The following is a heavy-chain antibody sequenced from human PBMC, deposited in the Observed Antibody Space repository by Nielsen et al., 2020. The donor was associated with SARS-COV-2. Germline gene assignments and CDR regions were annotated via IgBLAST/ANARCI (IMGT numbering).Heavy chain of an antibody. Sequence: GGSLRLSCAASGFTFSSYGMHWVRQAPGKGLEWVAVIWYDGSNKYYADSVKGRFTISRDNSKNTLYLQMNSLRAEDTALYYCAKDLGAVTGDEDYGMDVWGQGTTVTVSS. CDR3: AKDLGAVTGDEDYGMDV. D-gene: IGHD6-19*01. CDR2: IWYDGSNK. CDR1: GFTFSSYG. V-gene: IGHV3-30*02. J-gene: IGHJ6*02.